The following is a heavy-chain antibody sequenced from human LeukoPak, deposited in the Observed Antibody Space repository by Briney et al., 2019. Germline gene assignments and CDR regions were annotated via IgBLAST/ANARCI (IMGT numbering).Heavy chain of an antibody. CDR2: INPNSGGT. D-gene: IGHD3-9*01. CDR3: ARGSYDILTDGDYYYMDV. J-gene: IGHJ6*03. Sequence: GASVKVSCKASGYTFTGYYMHWVRQAPGQGLEWMGWINPNSGGTNYAQKFQGRVTMTRDTSISTAYMELSRLRSDDTAVYYCARGSYDILTDGDYYYMDVWAKGPRSPSP. V-gene: IGHV1-2*02. CDR1: GYTFTGYY.